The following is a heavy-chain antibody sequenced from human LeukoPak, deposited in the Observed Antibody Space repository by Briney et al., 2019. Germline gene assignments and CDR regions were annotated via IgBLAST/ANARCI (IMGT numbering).Heavy chain of an antibody. D-gene: IGHD1-1*01. CDR3: ARRAGETGTPDWYFDL. CDR2: IYSGGST. J-gene: IGHJ2*01. V-gene: IGHV3-53*01. Sequence: GGSLRFSCAASGFTVSSNYMIWFRQAPGKGLEWFSVIYSGGSTYYADSVKGRFTISRDNSKNTLYLQMNSLRAEDTAVYYCARRAGETGTPDWYFDLWGRGTLVTVSS. CDR1: GFTVSSNY.